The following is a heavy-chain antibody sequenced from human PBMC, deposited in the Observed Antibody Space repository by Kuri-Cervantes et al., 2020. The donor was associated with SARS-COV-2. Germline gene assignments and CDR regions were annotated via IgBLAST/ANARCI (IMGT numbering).Heavy chain of an antibody. J-gene: IGHJ4*02. CDR3: ARDPNYDSSGYYGLTFDY. CDR1: GYTFTSYG. Sequence: ASVKVSCKASGYTFTSYGISWVRQAPGQGLERMGWISAYNGNTNYAQKLQGRVTMTTDTSTSTAYMELRSLRSDDTAVYYRARDPNYDSSGYYGLTFDYWGQGTLVTVSS. CDR2: ISAYNGNT. V-gene: IGHV1-18*01. D-gene: IGHD3-22*01.